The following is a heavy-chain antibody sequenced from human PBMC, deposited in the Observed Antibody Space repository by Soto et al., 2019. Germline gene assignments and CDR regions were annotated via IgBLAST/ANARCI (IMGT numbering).Heavy chain of an antibody. J-gene: IGHJ6*02. CDR3: ARDLRASRLPGMDV. CDR1: RFSFSSYE. Sequence: EAQLVESGGGLVQPGRSLRLSCAAFRFSFSSYEMNWVRQAPGKGLEWVSYIDSSGRTIYYADYVKGRFTISRDNAKNSLFLQMNSLRADDTAVYYCARDLRASRLPGMDVWGQGTTVTVSS. D-gene: IGHD4-17*01. V-gene: IGHV3-48*03. CDR2: IDSSGRTI.